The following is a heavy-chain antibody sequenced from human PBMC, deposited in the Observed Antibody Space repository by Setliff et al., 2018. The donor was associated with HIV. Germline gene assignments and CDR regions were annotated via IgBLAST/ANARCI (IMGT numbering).Heavy chain of an antibody. V-gene: IGHV1-2*04. Sequence: ASVKVSCKASGYTFTGYYMHWVRQAPGQGLEWMGWINPNSGGTNYALKFQGWVTMTRDTSISTAYMELSRLRSDDTAVYYCARVTVKQGDAFDIWGQGTMVTVSS. CDR2: INPNSGGT. J-gene: IGHJ3*02. CDR3: ARVTVKQGDAFDI. CDR1: GYTFTGYY. D-gene: IGHD6-6*01.